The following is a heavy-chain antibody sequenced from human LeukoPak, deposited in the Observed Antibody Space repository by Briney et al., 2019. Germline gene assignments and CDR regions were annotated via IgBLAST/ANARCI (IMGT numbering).Heavy chain of an antibody. Sequence: SETLSLTCAVYGGSFSGYYWSWIRQPPGKGLEWIGEINHSGSTNYNPSLKSRVTISVDTSKNQFSLKLSSVTATDTAVYYCARAVSVGVPAAILDYWGQGTLVTVSS. CDR1: GGSFSGYY. CDR2: INHSGST. J-gene: IGHJ4*02. CDR3: ARAVSVGVPAAILDY. D-gene: IGHD2-2*02. V-gene: IGHV4-34*01.